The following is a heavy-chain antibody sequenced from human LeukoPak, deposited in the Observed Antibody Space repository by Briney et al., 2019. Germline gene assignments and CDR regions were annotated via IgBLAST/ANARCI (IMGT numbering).Heavy chain of an antibody. J-gene: IGHJ4*02. CDR1: GFTFSSYA. V-gene: IGHV3-64*01. D-gene: IGHD3-10*01. Sequence: GGSLRLSCAASGFTFSSYAMHWVRQAPGKGLEYVSAISSNGGSTYYANSVKGRFTISRDNSKNTLYLQMGSLRAEDMAVYYCARVPGLPSIDYWGQGTLVTVSS. CDR3: ARVPGLPSIDY. CDR2: ISSNGGST.